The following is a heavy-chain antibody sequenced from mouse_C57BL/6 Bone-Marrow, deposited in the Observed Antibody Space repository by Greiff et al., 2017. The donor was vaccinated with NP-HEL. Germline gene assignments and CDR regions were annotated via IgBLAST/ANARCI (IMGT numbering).Heavy chain of an antibody. CDR3: AREGGYYGSPFAY. Sequence: EVQLVESGPGLVKPSQSLSLTCSATGYSIISGYYWNWIRQFPGNKLEWMAYISYNGSNNYNPSLKNRISLTRDISKNQFFLKLTSVTTEDTATYYCAREGGYYGSPFAYWGQGTRVTVSA. J-gene: IGHJ3*01. CDR1: GYSIISGYY. V-gene: IGHV3-6*01. CDR2: ISYNGSN. D-gene: IGHD1-1*01.